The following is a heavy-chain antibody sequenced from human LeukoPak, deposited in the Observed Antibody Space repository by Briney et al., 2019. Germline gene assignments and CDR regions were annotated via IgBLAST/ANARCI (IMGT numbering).Heavy chain of an antibody. Sequence: SVKVSCKASGYTFTSYGISWVRQAPGQGLEWMGGIIPIFGTANYAQKFQGRVTITADESTSTAYMELSSLRSEDTAVYYCARDLMVRGAPTNWFDPWGQGTLVTVSS. CDR1: GYTFTSYG. J-gene: IGHJ5*02. V-gene: IGHV1-69*13. CDR2: IIPIFGTA. D-gene: IGHD3-10*01. CDR3: ARDLMVRGAPTNWFDP.